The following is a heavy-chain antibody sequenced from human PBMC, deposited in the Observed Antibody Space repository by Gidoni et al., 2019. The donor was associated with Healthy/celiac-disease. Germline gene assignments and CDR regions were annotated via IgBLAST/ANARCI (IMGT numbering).Heavy chain of an antibody. CDR2: IGGSGGST. Sequence: EVQLLESGGGLVQPGGSLRPSWAASGFTFSSYAMSWVRQAPGKGLGWVSAIGGSGGSTYYADSVKGRFTISRDNSKNTLYLQMNSLRAEDTAVYYCANHAQEWEVFDAFDIWGQGTMVTVSS. CDR3: ANHAQEWEVFDAFDI. J-gene: IGHJ3*02. D-gene: IGHD1-26*01. V-gene: IGHV3-23*01. CDR1: GFTFSSYA.